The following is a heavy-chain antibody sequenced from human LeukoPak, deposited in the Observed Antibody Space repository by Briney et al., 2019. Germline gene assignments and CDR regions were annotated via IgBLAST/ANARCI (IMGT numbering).Heavy chain of an antibody. Sequence: SETLSLTCTVSGGSISSYYWSWIRQPPGKGLERIGSIYHSGSTYYNPSLKSRVTISVDTSKNQFSLKLSSVTAADTAVYYCARVGITMIVVVIDYWGQGTLVTVSS. D-gene: IGHD3-22*01. CDR3: ARVGITMIVVVIDY. CDR2: IYHSGST. V-gene: IGHV4-38-2*02. CDR1: GGSISSYY. J-gene: IGHJ4*02.